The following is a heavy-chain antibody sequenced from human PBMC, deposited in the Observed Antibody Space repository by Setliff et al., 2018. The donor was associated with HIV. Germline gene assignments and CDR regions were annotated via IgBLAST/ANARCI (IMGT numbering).Heavy chain of an antibody. V-gene: IGHV4-38-2*02. Sequence: KTSETLSLTCAASGYSINSGFSRAWIRQPPGQGPQWIGSIYQSGSIYYNPSLQSRVTISVDSSKNQFSLNLFSVTAADTAMYFCARESPDGLDYWGQGTLVTVSS. CDR2: IYQSGSI. CDR3: ARESPDGLDY. CDR1: GYSINSGFS. D-gene: IGHD2-8*01. J-gene: IGHJ4*02.